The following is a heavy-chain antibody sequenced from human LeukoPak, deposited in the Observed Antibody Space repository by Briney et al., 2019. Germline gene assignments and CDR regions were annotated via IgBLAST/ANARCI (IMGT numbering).Heavy chain of an antibody. J-gene: IGHJ5*02. V-gene: IGHV4-4*02. CDR3: ARGGYYGSGNDFRFDP. Sequence: SETLSLTCAVSGGSIISGNWWSWVRQPPGKGLEWIGEIYHSGRTNYNPSLKSRVTISVETSKNQFSLKLKSVTAADTAVYYCARGGYYGSGNDFRFDPWGQGTLVTVSS. D-gene: IGHD3-10*01. CDR2: IYHSGRT. CDR1: GGSIISGNW.